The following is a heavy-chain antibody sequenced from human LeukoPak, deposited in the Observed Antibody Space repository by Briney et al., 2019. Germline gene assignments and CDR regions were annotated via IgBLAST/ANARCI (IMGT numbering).Heavy chain of an antibody. CDR1: GFTFSDYY. V-gene: IGHV3-11*04. Sequence: GGSLRLSCAASGFTFSDYYMSWIRQAPGKGLEWVSYISSSGSTIYYADSVKGRFTISRDNAKNSLYLQMNSLRAEDTAVYYCAIEQGYCSGGSCYSGWFDPWGQGTLVTVSS. CDR2: ISSSGSTI. J-gene: IGHJ5*02. CDR3: AIEQGYCSGGSCYSGWFDP. D-gene: IGHD2-15*01.